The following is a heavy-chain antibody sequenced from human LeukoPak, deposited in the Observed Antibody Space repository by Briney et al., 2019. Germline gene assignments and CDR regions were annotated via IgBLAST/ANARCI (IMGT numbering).Heavy chain of an antibody. CDR1: GFTFSDYA. D-gene: IGHD3-22*01. J-gene: IGHJ4*02. CDR3: AKTPGSSDYYRK. Sequence: GGSLRLSCAASGFTFSDYAMTWVRQAPGKGLEWVSTISGSGGTTYYADSVKGRFTISRDNSKSTLYLQMNSLRAEDTAVYYCAKTPGSSDYYRKWGQGTLVTVSS. CDR2: ISGSGGTT. V-gene: IGHV3-23*01.